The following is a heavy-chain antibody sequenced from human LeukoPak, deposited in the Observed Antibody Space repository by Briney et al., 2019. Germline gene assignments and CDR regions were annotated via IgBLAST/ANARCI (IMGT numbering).Heavy chain of an antibody. Sequence: SVKVSCKASGGTFTSYAISWVPQAPGQGREWMGGIIPIFGTANYAQKFHGRVTITADESTSTAYMELSSLRSEDTAVYYCARVFGSYCSSTSCYGDYYYYYMDVWGKGTTVTVSS. V-gene: IGHV1-69*01. J-gene: IGHJ6*03. CDR2: IIPIFGTA. CDR1: GGTFTSYA. D-gene: IGHD2-2*01. CDR3: ARVFGSYCSSTSCYGDYYYYYMDV.